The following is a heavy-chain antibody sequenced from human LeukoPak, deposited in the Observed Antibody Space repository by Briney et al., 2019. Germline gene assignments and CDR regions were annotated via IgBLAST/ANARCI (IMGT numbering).Heavy chain of an antibody. CDR2: IYYSGNT. CDR1: GVSISSSNSY. J-gene: IGHJ4*02. V-gene: IGHV4-39*01. Sequence: SETLSLTCTVSGVSISSSNSYWGWIRQPPGKGLEWIGSIYYSGNTYYNASLKSQVSISIDTSKNQFSLRLTSVIAADTAVYYCARQTGSGLFILPGGQGTLVTVSS. CDR3: ARQTGSGLFILP. D-gene: IGHD3/OR15-3a*01.